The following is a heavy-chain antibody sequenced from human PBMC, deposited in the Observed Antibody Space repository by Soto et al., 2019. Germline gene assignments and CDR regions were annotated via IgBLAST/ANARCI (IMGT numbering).Heavy chain of an antibody. CDR3: AHRSRGYAYYFDQ. CDR1: GFSLSTRGVG. J-gene: IGHJ4*02. Sequence: QITLKESGPTLAKPTQTLTLTCSFSGFSLSTRGVGVGWIPQPPGKALEWLALIFWDDDKWYSPSLRSRLTITEDTSKNQVVLIMTNMDPVYTATYYCAHRSRGYAYYFDQWGQGTLVTVSS. D-gene: IGHD5-12*01. V-gene: IGHV2-5*02. CDR2: IFWDDDK.